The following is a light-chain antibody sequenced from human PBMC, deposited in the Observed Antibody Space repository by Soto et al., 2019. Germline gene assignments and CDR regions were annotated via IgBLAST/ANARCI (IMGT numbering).Light chain of an antibody. CDR1: NIGSKS. Sequence: SYELTQPPSVSVAPGQTARITCGGKNIGSKSVHWYQQKPGQAPVLVVYDDSDRPSGIPERFSGSNSGNTATLTISRVEAGDEAEYYCQVWDSDSDRVFGTGTKLTVL. V-gene: IGLV3-21*02. J-gene: IGLJ1*01. CDR3: QVWDSDSDRV. CDR2: DDS.